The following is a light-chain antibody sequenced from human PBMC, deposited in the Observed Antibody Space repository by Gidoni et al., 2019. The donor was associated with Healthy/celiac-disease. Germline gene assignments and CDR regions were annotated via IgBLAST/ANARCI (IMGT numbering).Light chain of an antibody. V-gene: IGKV1-5*03. CDR3: QQYNSYSRT. Sequence: DIQMTQPPSTLSALVRDRVTITCRASQSISSWLAWYQQKPEKAPKLLIHKASSLESGVPSRISGSGSGTEFTLTISSLQPDYFATYYCQQYNSYSRTFGQGTKVEIK. CDR1: QSISSW. J-gene: IGKJ1*01. CDR2: KAS.